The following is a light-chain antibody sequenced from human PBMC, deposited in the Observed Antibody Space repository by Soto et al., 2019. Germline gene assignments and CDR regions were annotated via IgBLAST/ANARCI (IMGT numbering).Light chain of an antibody. CDR1: QIIGSR. J-gene: IGKJ1*01. V-gene: IGKV1-5*01. Sequence: DIQMTQSPSTLSAFVGDTVTITCRAAQIIGSRLAWYQKKPGEGPKLLIYAASNLQSGVPSRFSGSGSGTEFTLTIRSLQPDDFATYYCQEYDSQWTFGQGTKVEIK. CDR2: AAS. CDR3: QEYDSQWT.